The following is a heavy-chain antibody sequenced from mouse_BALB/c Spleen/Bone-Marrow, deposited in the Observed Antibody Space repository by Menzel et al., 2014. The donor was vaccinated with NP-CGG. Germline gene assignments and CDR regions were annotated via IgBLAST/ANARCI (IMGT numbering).Heavy chain of an antibody. CDR1: GFTFSSYG. D-gene: IGHD3-3*01. CDR2: ISSGGSYT. V-gene: IGHV5-6*01. Sequence: EVMLVESGGDLVKPGGSLKLSCAASGFTFSSYGMSWVRRTPDKRLEWVATISSGGSYTYYPDSVKGRFTISRDNAKNTLYLQMSSLKSEDTAMYYCARHRDAMDYWGQGTSVTVSS. CDR3: ARHRDAMDY. J-gene: IGHJ4*01.